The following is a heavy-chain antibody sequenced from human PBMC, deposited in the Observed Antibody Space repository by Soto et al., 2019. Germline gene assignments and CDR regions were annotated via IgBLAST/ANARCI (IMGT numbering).Heavy chain of an antibody. CDR1: GFTFRNYW. J-gene: IGHJ6*02. V-gene: IGHV3-74*01. CDR3: IRGGVPYGLDV. D-gene: IGHD2-8*01. Sequence: EEQLVESGGDLVQPGGSLTLSCAVSGFTFRNYWMHWVRQAPGEGLAWVSQINGDGRSATYADSVRGRFTISRDNAKNTLYLQMNSLSAEDTAVYYCIRGGVPYGLDVWGQGTSVTVSS. CDR2: INGDGRSA.